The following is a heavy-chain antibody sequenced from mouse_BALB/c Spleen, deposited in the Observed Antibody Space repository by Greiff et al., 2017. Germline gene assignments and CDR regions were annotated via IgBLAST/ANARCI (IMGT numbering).Heavy chain of an antibody. J-gene: IGHJ3*01. D-gene: IGHD4-1*02. CDR2: IDPANGNT. CDR1: GFNIKDTY. V-gene: IGHV14-3*02. Sequence: EVQLVESGAELVKPGASVKLSCTASGFNIKDTYMHWVKERPEQGLEWIGRIDPANGNTKYDPKFQGKATITADTSSNTAYLQLSSLTSEDTAVYYCAPQLAWFAYWGQGTLVTVSA. CDR3: APQLAWFAY.